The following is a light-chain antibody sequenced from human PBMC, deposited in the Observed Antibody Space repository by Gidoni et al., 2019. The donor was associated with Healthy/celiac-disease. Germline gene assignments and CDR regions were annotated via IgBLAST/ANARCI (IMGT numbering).Light chain of an antibody. CDR3: QQRSNWPPRS. V-gene: IGKV3-11*01. CDR2: DAS. J-gene: IGKJ2*04. Sequence: ELVLTQSPATLSLSPGERATRSCRASQSVSSYLAWYQQKPGQATRLLIYDASNRATGIPARLSGSGSGTDFTRTISSLEPEDFAVYYGQQRSNWPPRSFXQXTKLEIK. CDR1: QSVSSY.